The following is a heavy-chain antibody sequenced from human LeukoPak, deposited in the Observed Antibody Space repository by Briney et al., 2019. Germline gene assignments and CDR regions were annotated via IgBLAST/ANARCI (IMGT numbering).Heavy chain of an antibody. Sequence: EASVKVSCKASGGTFSSYTISWVRQAPGQGLEWMGRIIPILGIANYVQKFQGRVTITVDKHTSTAYMEGNGLRSEEPPVYYCARDPIVVVKNQPSYFDYWGQGTLATVSS. CDR3: ARDPIVVVKNQPSYFDY. CDR1: GGTFSSYT. V-gene: IGHV1-69*04. CDR2: IIPILGIA. J-gene: IGHJ4*02. D-gene: IGHD2-21*01.